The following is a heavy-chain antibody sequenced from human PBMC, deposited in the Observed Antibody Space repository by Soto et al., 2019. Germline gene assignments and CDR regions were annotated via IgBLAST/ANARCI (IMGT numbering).Heavy chain of an antibody. V-gene: IGHV3-48*02. J-gene: IGHJ5*01. CDR3: ARDSGRGGADDS. CDR1: GFTFSSYS. CDR2: IGKSSSPI. Sequence: EVQLVESGGGLVQPGGSLRLSCAASGFTFSSYSMTWVRQAPGKGLEWVSYIGKSSSPIFYADSVRGRFFISRDNAKNSLYLQMNSLRDVDTAVYYCARDSGRGGADDSWGQGTLVTVSS. D-gene: IGHD1-26*01.